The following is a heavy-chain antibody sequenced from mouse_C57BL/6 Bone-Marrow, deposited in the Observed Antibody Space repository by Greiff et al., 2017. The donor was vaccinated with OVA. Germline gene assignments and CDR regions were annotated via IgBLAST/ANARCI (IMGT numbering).Heavy chain of an antibody. Sequence: EVQLQQSGPELVKPGASVKMSCKASGYTFTDYNMHWVKQSHGKSLEWIGYINPNNGGTSYNQKFKGKATLTVNKSSSTAYMELRSLTSEDSAVYYCARTRYYYGSSYRRAPSYLAMDYWGQGTSVTVSS. V-gene: IGHV1-22*01. CDR3: ARTRYYYGSSYRRAPSYLAMDY. J-gene: IGHJ4*01. D-gene: IGHD1-1*01. CDR2: INPNNGGT. CDR1: GYTFTDYN.